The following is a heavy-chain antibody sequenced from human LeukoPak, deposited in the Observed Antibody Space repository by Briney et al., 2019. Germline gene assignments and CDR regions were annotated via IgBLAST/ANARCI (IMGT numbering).Heavy chain of an antibody. V-gene: IGHV3-30*02. J-gene: IGHJ4*02. CDR3: AKVPVYDSTAGDGY. D-gene: IGHD3-22*01. CDR2: IRYDGSVK. Sequence: PGGSLRLSCAAFGFTLSDYGMHWVRQAPGKGLEWVTFIRYDGSVKYYADSVKGRFTISRDNSKKTLYLQMNSLRAEDTAVYYCAKVPVYDSTAGDGYRGQGALVTVSS. CDR1: GFTLSDYG.